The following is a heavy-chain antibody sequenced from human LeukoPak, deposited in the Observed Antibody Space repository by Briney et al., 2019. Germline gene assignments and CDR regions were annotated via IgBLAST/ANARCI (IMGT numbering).Heavy chain of an antibody. CDR3: AREEGGAMVLFDY. CDR1: GFTFSSYW. V-gene: IGHV3-7*01. CDR2: IRQDGSEK. Sequence: GGSLRLSCAASGFTFSSYWMSWVRQAPGKGLEWVANIRQDGSEKYYVDSVKGRFTISRDNAKNSLYLQMNSLRAEDTAVYYCAREEGGAMVLFDYWGQGTLVTAPS. D-gene: IGHD5-18*01. J-gene: IGHJ4*02.